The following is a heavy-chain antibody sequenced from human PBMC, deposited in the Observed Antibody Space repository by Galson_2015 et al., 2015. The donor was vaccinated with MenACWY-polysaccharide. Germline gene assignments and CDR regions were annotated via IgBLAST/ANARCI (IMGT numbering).Heavy chain of an antibody. CDR3: AKDRHGDTGGYLDY. CDR1: GFTFTSHA. V-gene: IGHV3-30*02. D-gene: IGHD4-17*01. J-gene: IGHJ4*02. Sequence: PRLSCAASGFTFTSHAMHWVRQAPGKGLEWVAFTRYDGTIRHYADSVKGRFTISRDDSKNTLYLQMNSLRAEDTAVYYCAKDRHGDTGGYLDYWGQGTVVTVSS. CDR2: TRYDGTIR.